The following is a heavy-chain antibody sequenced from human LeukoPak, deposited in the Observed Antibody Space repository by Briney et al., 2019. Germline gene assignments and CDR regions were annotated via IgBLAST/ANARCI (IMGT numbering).Heavy chain of an antibody. CDR2: INPSGGGT. Sequence: GASVKVSCKASGYTFTSYYMHWVRQAPAQGLEWMGIINPSGGGTSYAQKFQGRVTMTRDTSTSTVYMELSSLRSEGTAVYYCARAVSGGYDDYWGQGTLVTVSS. J-gene: IGHJ4*02. D-gene: IGHD5-12*01. CDR1: GYTFTSYY. CDR3: ARAVSGGYDDY. V-gene: IGHV1-46*01.